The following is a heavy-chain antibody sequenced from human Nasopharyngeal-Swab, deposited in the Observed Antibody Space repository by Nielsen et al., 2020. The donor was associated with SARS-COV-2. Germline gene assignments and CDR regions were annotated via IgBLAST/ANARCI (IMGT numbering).Heavy chain of an antibody. V-gene: IGHV3-21*01. J-gene: IGHJ2*01. CDR2: ISSTSTYI. Sequence: GSLRLSCAASEFSISSYSMNWVRQTPRKGLEWVSSISSTSTYIYYADSVKGRFTVARDNAKNALFLQMDSLRDEDTAVYYCARDASSSWYRLGNWYFDLWGRGTLVTVSS. D-gene: IGHD6-13*01. CDR3: ARDASSSWYRLGNWYFDL. CDR1: EFSISSYS.